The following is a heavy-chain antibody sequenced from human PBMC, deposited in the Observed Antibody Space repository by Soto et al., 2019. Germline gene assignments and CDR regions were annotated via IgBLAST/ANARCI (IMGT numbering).Heavy chain of an antibody. CDR2: IYWDDDK. V-gene: IGHV2-5*02. CDR1: GFSLTTSGVG. J-gene: IGHJ4*02. Sequence: QITLNESGPTVVKPAETLTLTCTFSGFSLTTSGVGVGWIRQSPGKAPEWLALIYWDDDKRYSSSLKSRLTITKDTSKIQVVLTMASVDPADTATYYCAHRILLTVFGLVTTTAIYFDFWGQGTPVVVSS. CDR3: AHRILLTVFGLVTTTAIYFDF. D-gene: IGHD3-3*01.